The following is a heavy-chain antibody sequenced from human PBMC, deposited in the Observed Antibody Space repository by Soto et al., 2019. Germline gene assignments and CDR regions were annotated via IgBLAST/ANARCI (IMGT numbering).Heavy chain of an antibody. J-gene: IGHJ6*03. CDR2: ISGSGGST. CDR3: AKDCLYYDFWSGYYDYYYYMDV. D-gene: IGHD3-3*01. Sequence: PGGSLRLSCAASGFTFSSYAMSWVRQAPGKGLEWVSAISGSGGSTYYADSVKGRFTISRDNSKNTLYLQMNSLRAEDTAVYYCAKDCLYYDFWSGYYDYYYYMDVWGKGTTVTVSS. CDR1: GFTFSSYA. V-gene: IGHV3-23*01.